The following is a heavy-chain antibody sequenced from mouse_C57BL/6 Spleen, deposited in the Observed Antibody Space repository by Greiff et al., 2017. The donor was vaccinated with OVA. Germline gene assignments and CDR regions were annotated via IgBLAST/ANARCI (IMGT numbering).Heavy chain of an antibody. CDR1: GYTFTDYY. CDR3: ARRRFITTVVPYWYFDV. Sequence: VQLQQSGPELVKPGASVKISCKASGYTFTDYYMNWVKQSHGKSLEWIGDINPNNGGTSYNQKFKGKATLTVDKSSSTAYMELRSLTSEASAVYYCARRRFITTVVPYWYFDVWGTGTTVTVSS. CDR2: INPNNGGT. J-gene: IGHJ1*03. D-gene: IGHD1-1*01. V-gene: IGHV1-26*01.